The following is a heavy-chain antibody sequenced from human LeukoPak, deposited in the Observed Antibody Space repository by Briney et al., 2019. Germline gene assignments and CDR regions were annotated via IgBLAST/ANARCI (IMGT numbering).Heavy chain of an antibody. Sequence: ASVKVSCKASGYTSTGCYMHWVRQAPGQGLEWMGWINPNSGGTNYAQKFQGRVTMTRDTSISTAYMELSRLRSDDTAVYYCARGDYVWGSYRSWGQGTLVTVSS. CDR2: INPNSGGT. V-gene: IGHV1-2*02. CDR1: GYTSTGCY. J-gene: IGHJ5*02. CDR3: ARGDYVWGSYRS. D-gene: IGHD3-16*02.